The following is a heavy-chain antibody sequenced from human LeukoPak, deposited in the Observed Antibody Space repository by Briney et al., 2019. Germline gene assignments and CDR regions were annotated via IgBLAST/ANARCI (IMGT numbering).Heavy chain of an antibody. V-gene: IGHV4-34*01. Sequence: PSETLSLTCAVYGGSFSGYYWSWIRQPPGKGLEWIGEINHSGSTNYNPSLKSRVTISVDTSKNQFSLKLSSVTAADTAVYYCARVRALYYDFWSGHGWFDPWGQGTLVTVSS. CDR2: INHSGST. CDR1: GGSFSGYY. D-gene: IGHD3-3*01. CDR3: ARVRALYYDFWSGHGWFDP. J-gene: IGHJ5*02.